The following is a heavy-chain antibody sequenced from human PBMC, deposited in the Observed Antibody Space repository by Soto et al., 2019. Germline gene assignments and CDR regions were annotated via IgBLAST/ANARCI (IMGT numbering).Heavy chain of an antibody. CDR3: ARLLRGIPDY. Sequence: QVQLQQWGAGLLKPSETLSLTCAVYGGSFSGYYWSWIRQPPGKGLEWIGEINHSGSTNYNPSLKSRVTISVDTSKNQFSLKLSSVTDADTAVYYCARLLRGIPDYWGQGTLVTVSS. CDR2: INHSGST. J-gene: IGHJ4*02. D-gene: IGHD3-10*01. V-gene: IGHV4-34*01. CDR1: GGSFSGYY.